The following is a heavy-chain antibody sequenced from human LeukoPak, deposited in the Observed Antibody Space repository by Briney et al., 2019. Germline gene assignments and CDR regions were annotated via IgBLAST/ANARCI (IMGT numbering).Heavy chain of an antibody. V-gene: IGHV3-7*03. CDR2: IKQDGSEK. CDR3: ARDRGPGIAAPRFAFGI. D-gene: IGHD6-13*01. Sequence: QSGGSLRLSCAASGFTFSSYWMSWVRQAPGKGLEWVANIKQDGSEKFYVDSVKGRFTISRDNAKNSLYLLMNSLRAEDTAVYYCARDRGPGIAAPRFAFGIWGQGTMVTVSS. J-gene: IGHJ3*02. CDR1: GFTFSSYW.